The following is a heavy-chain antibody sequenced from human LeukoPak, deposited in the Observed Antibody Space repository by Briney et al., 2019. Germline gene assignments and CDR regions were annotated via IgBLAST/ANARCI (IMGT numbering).Heavy chain of an antibody. CDR1: GFTFSSYW. CDR3: AKGLTYYYGSGSYNDY. V-gene: IGHV3-7*01. D-gene: IGHD3-10*01. CDR2: IKQDGSEK. J-gene: IGHJ4*02. Sequence: GGSLRLSCAASGFTFSSYWMSWVRQAPGKGLEWVANIKQDGSEKYYVDSVKGRFTISRDNAKNSLYLQMNSLRAEDTAVYYCAKGLTYYYGSGSYNDYWGQGTLVTVSS.